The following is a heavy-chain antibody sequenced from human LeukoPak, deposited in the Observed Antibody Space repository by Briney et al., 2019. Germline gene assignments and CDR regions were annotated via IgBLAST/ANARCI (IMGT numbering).Heavy chain of an antibody. CDR1: GFSFSYYA. J-gene: IGHJ4*02. Sequence: PGGSLRLSCAASGFSFSYYAMSWGRQAPGKGLDGVSAITGSGGNTYYADFGKGQFTISRDNSKNTLYLQMNSLRADDTVVYYCAKQPYSDRRYFDHWGQGTLVTVSS. D-gene: IGHD4-17*01. CDR2: ITGSGGNT. V-gene: IGHV3-23*01. CDR3: AKQPYSDRRYFDH.